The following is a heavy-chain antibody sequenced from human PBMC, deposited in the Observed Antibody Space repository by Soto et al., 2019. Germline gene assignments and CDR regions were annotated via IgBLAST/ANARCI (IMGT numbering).Heavy chain of an antibody. Sequence: SCKASGFTFSDYDMSWIRQATGRGLEGVSYITSSSSDTRDADSVKGRFTISRDNAKNSLYLQMNSLRAEDSAVYYCARDHQGYCSSTSCPYSPYYGMDVWGQGTTVTVSS. CDR3: ARDHQGYCSSTSCPYSPYYGMDV. CDR1: GFTFSDYD. V-gene: IGHV3-11*06. CDR2: ITSSSSDT. D-gene: IGHD2-2*01. J-gene: IGHJ6*02.